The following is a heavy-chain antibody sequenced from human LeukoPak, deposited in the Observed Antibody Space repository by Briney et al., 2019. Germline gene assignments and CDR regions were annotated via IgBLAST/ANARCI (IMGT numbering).Heavy chain of an antibody. CDR2: ISSSGSTI. CDR1: GFTFSSYE. D-gene: IGHD6-19*01. J-gene: IGHJ4*02. CDR3: ARGDSSGWYVVGYFDY. V-gene: IGHV3-48*03. Sequence: GGSLRLSCAASGFTFSSYEMNWVRQAPGKGLEWVSYISSSGSTIYYADSVKGRFTISRDNAKNSLYLQMNSLRAEDTAVYYCARGDSSGWYVVGYFDYWGQGTLVTVSS.